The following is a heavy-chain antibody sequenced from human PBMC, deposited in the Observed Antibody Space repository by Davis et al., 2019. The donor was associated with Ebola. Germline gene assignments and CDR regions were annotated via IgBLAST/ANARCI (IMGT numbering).Heavy chain of an antibody. CDR3: ARDRSSGDYSEPFDY. CDR1: GYSFTNYY. V-gene: IGHV1-46*01. CDR2: INPSGGNT. J-gene: IGHJ4*02. Sequence: ASVKVSCKASGYSFTNYYLHWVRQTPGQGLEWMGIINPSGGNTNYAQKFQGRVTMTRDTSTSTVYIELNSLISEDTAVFYCARDRSSGDYSEPFDYWGQGTLVTVSS. D-gene: IGHD4-17*01.